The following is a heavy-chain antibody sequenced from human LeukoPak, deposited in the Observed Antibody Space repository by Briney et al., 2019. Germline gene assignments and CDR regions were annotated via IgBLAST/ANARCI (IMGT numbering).Heavy chain of an antibody. CDR3: AKDWRYYDILTGP. CDR2: ISGSGGST. D-gene: IGHD3-9*01. J-gene: IGHJ5*02. CDR1: GFTFSSYS. V-gene: IGHV3-23*01. Sequence: PGGSLRLSCAASGFTFSSYSMNWVRQAPGKGLEWVSAISGSGGSTYYADSVKGRFTISRDNSKNTLYLQMNSLRAEDTAVYYCAKDWRYYDILTGPWGQGTLVTVSS.